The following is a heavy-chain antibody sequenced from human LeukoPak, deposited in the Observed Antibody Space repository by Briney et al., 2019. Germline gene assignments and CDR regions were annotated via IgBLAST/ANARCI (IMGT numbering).Heavy chain of an antibody. CDR2: TYYRSKWYN. CDR3: ARSHHSYYFDY. V-gene: IGHV6-1*01. D-gene: IGHD6-6*01. Sequence: SQTLSLTCAISGDSVSSNSVTWNWIRQSPSRGLEWLGRTYYRSKWYNDYAVSVKSRITNNPDTSKNQFSLQLNSVTPEDTAVYYCARSHHSYYFDYWGQGALVTVSS. J-gene: IGHJ4*02. CDR1: GDSVSSNSVT.